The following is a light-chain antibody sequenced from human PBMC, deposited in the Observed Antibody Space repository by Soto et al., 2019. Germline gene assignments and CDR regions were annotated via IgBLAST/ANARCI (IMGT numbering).Light chain of an antibody. Sequence: DIQLTQSPSFLSASIGDRVTITCRASQGIRNYLAWYQQKPGKAPKLLIYAASTLQSGVPSRFSGSGSRTEFTLTISSLQPEDFATYYCQQLNSYPPWTFGQGTKVEIK. V-gene: IGKV1-9*01. J-gene: IGKJ1*01. CDR1: QGIRNY. CDR2: AAS. CDR3: QQLNSYPPWT.